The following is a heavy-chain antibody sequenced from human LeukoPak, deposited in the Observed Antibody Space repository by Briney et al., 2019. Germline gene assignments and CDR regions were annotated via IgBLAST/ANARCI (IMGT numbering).Heavy chain of an antibody. CDR1: GFTFSSYG. CDR3: AKVWSSGWYVRLPDY. D-gene: IGHD6-19*01. J-gene: IGHJ4*02. Sequence: GGSLRLSCAASGFTFSSYGMHWVRQAPGKGLEWVAFIRYDGSNKYYADSVKGRFTISRDNSKNTLYLQMNSLRAEDTAVYYCAKVWSSGWYVRLPDYWGQGTLVTVSS. CDR2: IRYDGSNK. V-gene: IGHV3-30*02.